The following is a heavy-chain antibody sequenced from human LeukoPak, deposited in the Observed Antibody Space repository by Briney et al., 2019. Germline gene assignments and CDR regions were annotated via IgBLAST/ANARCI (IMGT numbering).Heavy chain of an antibody. CDR2: LSDSGAYT. CDR1: GFTFSSYA. Sequence: GGSLRLSCAASGFTFSSYAMSWVRLAPGKGLEWVSALSDSGAYTYYADSVKGRFTISRDNSKNTLYLQMNSLRAEDTAVYYCARGYCTGTSCYQRNWFDPWGQGSLVTVSS. V-gene: IGHV3-23*01. J-gene: IGHJ5*02. D-gene: IGHD2-2*01. CDR3: ARGYCTGTSCYQRNWFDP.